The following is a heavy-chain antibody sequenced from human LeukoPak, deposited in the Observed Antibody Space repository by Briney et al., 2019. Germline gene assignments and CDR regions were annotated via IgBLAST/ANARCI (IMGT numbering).Heavy chain of an antibody. V-gene: IGHV1-18*01. CDR3: ARDLSDGGYDLGFDY. CDR2: VSAYNGNT. Sequence: ASVKVSCKASGYTFTSYGINWVRQAPGQGLEWMGWVSAYNGNTNYAQKLQGRVTMTKDTSTSTAYMELRSLRSDDTAVYYCARDLSDGGYDLGFDYWGQGTLVTVSS. D-gene: IGHD5-12*01. J-gene: IGHJ4*02. CDR1: GYTFTSYG.